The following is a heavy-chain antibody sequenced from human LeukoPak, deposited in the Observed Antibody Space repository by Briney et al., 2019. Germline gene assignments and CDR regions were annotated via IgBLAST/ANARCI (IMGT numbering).Heavy chain of an antibody. CDR2: ISYDGSNK. Sequence: GRSLRLSCAASGFTFSSYAMHWVRQAPGKGLECVAVISYDGSNKYYADSVKGRFTISRDNSKNTLYLQMNSLRAEDTAVYYCATYYIRRDAFDIWGQGTMVTVSS. CDR3: ATYYIRRDAFDI. V-gene: IGHV3-30*04. D-gene: IGHD1-26*01. J-gene: IGHJ3*02. CDR1: GFTFSSYA.